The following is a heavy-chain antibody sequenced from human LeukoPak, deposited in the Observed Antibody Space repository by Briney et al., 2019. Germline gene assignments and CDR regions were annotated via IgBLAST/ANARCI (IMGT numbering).Heavy chain of an antibody. D-gene: IGHD5-24*01. V-gene: IGHV3-30*02. CDR2: IPYSGSNK. J-gene: IGHJ4*02. CDR3: AKGTGYNPGVVDY. Sequence: PGGSLRLSCAASGFTFSSYGMHWVRQAPGKGLEWVAFIPYSGSNKYYADSVKGRFTISRDNSKNTLYLQMNSLRAEDTAVYYCAKGTGYNPGVVDYWGQGTLVTVSS. CDR1: GFTFSSYG.